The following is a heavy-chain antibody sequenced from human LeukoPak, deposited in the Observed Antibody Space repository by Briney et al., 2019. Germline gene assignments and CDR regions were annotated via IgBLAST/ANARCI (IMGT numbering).Heavy chain of an antibody. J-gene: IGHJ3*02. CDR1: GGSISSYY. CDR2: IYYSGST. D-gene: IGHD5-18*01. V-gene: IGHV4-59*01. CDR3: ARKIQLWFSDAFDI. Sequence: PSETLSLTCTVSGGSISSYYWSWIRQPPGKGLEWIGYIYYSGSTNYNPSLKSRVTISVDTSKNQFSLKPSSVTAADTAVYYCARKIQLWFSDAFDIWGQGTMVTVSS.